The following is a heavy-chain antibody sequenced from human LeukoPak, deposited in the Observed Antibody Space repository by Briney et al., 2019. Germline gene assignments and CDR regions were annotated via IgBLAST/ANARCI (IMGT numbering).Heavy chain of an antibody. CDR2: ISGSGGST. J-gene: IGHJ4*02. V-gene: IGHV3-23*01. CDR1: GFTFSSYS. D-gene: IGHD4-23*01. CDR3: AKTPRATVVTHYGY. Sequence: PGGSLRLSCAASGFTFSSYSMNWVRQAPGKGLEWVSAISGSGGSTYYADSVKGRFTISRDNSKNTLYLQMNSLRAEDTAVYYCAKTPRATVVTHYGYWGQGTLVTVSS.